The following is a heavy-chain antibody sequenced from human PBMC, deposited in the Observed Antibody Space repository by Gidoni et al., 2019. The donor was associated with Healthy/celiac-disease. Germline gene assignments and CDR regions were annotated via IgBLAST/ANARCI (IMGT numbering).Heavy chain of an antibody. CDR2: INHSGST. Sequence: QVQLQQWGAGLLKPSETLSLTCAVYGGSFSGYYWSWIRQPPGKGLEWIGEINHSGSTNYNPSLKSRVTISVDTSKNQFSLKLSSVTAADTAVYYCARDAYCGGDCDPYYFDYWGQGTLVTVSS. D-gene: IGHD2-21*02. J-gene: IGHJ4*02. CDR1: GGSFSGYY. CDR3: ARDAYCGGDCDPYYFDY. V-gene: IGHV4-34*01.